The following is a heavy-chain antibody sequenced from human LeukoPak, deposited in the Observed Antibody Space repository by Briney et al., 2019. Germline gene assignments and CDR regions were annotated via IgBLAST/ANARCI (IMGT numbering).Heavy chain of an antibody. Sequence: GGSLRLSCAASGFTFTSYWMTWVRQPPGKGLEWVASIKEDGSVKYYVDSVKGRFTISRDNAENSLYLQMNSLRADDTAVYYCARNPWRCDYWGQGTLVTVSS. CDR2: IKEDGSVK. V-gene: IGHV3-7*01. J-gene: IGHJ4*02. CDR1: GFTFTSYW. CDR3: ARNPWRCDY.